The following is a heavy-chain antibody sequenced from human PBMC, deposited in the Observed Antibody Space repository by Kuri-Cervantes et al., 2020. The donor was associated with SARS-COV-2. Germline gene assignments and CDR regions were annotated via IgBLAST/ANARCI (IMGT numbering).Heavy chain of an antibody. D-gene: IGHD6-13*01. J-gene: IGHJ4*02. CDR3: AIAAAEFFDY. V-gene: IGHV3-74*01. CDR2: INSDGSST. CDR1: GFTFSSYW. Sequence: GESLKISCAAPGFTFSSYWMHWVRQAPGKGLVWVSRINSDGSSTSYADSVKGRFTISRDNSKNTLYLQMNSLRAEDTAVYYCAIAAAEFFDYWGQGTLVTVSS.